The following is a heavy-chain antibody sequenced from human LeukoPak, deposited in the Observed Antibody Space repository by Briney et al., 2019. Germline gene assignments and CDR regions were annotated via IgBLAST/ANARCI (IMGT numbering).Heavy chain of an antibody. CDR2: ISSRGSST. V-gene: IGHV3-11*04. CDR1: GFTFSDYY. Sequence: GGSLRLSCAASGFTFSDYYMTWMRKAPGKGLEWISYISSRGSSTNYAPSVKGRFTISRDTPKNSLSLRMNTLRAEDTAVYYCATSNLAVPRQDLFDFWGQGTLVTVS. D-gene: IGHD6-19*01. J-gene: IGHJ4*02. CDR3: ATSNLAVPRQDLFDF.